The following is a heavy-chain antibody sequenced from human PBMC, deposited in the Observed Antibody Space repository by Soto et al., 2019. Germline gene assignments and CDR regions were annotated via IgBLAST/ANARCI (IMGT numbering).Heavy chain of an antibody. CDR2: IYYSGTT. CDR1: GGPISRSTYY. D-gene: IGHD3-16*02. CDR3: VCLSTYSYTMDV. Sequence: NPSGTLSLTCTVSGGPISRSTYYWGWIRQPPGKGLEWIGNIYYSGTTYYNPSLKSRVTISVDTSKNQFSLRVTSVTAADTSIYYCVCLSTYSYTMDVWGQGTTVTAP. J-gene: IGHJ6*02. V-gene: IGHV4-39*01.